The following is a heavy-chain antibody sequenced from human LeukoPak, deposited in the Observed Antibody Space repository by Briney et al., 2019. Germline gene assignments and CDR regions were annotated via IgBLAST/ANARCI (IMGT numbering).Heavy chain of an antibody. Sequence: PGGSLRLSCAASGFTFSSYSMNWVRQAPGKGPEWVSSISSSSSYIYYADSVKGRFTISRDNAKNSLYLQMNSLRAEDTAVYYCARERRLGGSYLDYWGQGTLVTVSS. CDR3: ARERRLGGSYLDY. D-gene: IGHD3-16*01. J-gene: IGHJ4*02. V-gene: IGHV3-21*01. CDR2: ISSSSSYI. CDR1: GFTFSSYS.